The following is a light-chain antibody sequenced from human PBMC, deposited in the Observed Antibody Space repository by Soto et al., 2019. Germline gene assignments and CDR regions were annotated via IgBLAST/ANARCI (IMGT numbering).Light chain of an antibody. J-gene: IGKJ2*01. CDR3: LQDNNFPPT. Sequence: AIQMTQSPSSLSASVGDRVAITCRASQDIRNDLGWYQQKAGKAPKLLIYAATSLQSGVPSRFSGSGSGTDFTLTISSLQPEDFATYYCLQDNNFPPTFGQGTKLEIK. CDR1: QDIRND. CDR2: AAT. V-gene: IGKV1-6*01.